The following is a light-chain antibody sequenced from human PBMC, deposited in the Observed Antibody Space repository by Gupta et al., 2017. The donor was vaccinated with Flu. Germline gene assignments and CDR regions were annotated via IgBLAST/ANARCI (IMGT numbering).Light chain of an antibody. V-gene: IGKV4-1*01. Sequence: LGERATINCKSSQSVLYSSNNKNYLAWYQQKPGQPPKLLIYWASTRESGVPDRFSGSGSGTDFTLTISSLQAEDVAVYYCQQYYSTPRTFGQGTKVEIK. CDR3: QQYYSTPRT. J-gene: IGKJ1*01. CDR1: QSVLYSSNNKNY. CDR2: WAS.